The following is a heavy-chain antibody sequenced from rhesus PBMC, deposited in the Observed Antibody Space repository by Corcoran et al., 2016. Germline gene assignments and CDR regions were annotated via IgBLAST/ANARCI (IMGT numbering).Heavy chain of an antibody. D-gene: IGHD3S6*01. CDR1: GGSINSNY. CDR3: ARSPPYFDY. J-gene: IGHJ4*01. V-gene: IGHV4-173*01. Sequence: QLQLQESGPGLVKPSETLSLTGAVSGGSINSNYWSWIRQPPGKGLEWIGRISGSGGSTDANPSPKIRATISTDTSKNQFSLKLSSVTAADTAVYYCARSPPYFDYWGQGVLVTVSS. CDR2: ISGSGGST.